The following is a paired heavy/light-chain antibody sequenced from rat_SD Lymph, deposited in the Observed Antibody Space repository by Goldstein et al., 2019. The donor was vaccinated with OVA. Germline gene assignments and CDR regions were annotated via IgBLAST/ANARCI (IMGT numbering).Heavy chain of an antibody. Sequence: EVQLVESGGGLVQPGRSLKLSCVASGFTFSNYGMNWIRQAPGKGLEWVAYISSGSSYIYCSETVKGRFTISRDNAKNTLYLQMTSLRSEDTALYYCARHSFNYGSYPSGWFAYWGQGTLVTVSS. V-gene: IGHV5-34*01. CDR2: ISSGSSYI. D-gene: IGHD1-3*01. CDR1: GFTFSNYG. CDR3: ARHSFNYGSYPSGWFAY. J-gene: IGHJ3*01.
Light chain of an antibody. CDR3: QQTWNDPLT. Sequence: DTVLTQSPALAVSPGERVTISCRASESVSTSMYWYQQKPGQPPKILINGASKLESGVPARFSGSGSGTDFTLTIDPVEADDTATYFCQQTWNDPLTFGSGTKLEIK. J-gene: IGKJ5*01. V-gene: IGKV3S10*01. CDR2: GAS. CDR1: ESVSTS.